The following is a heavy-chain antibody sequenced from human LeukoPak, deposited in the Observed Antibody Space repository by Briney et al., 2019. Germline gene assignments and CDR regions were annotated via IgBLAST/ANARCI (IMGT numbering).Heavy chain of an antibody. CDR3: ARASYYDFWSYDMDV. CDR1: GGSISGNY. D-gene: IGHD3-3*01. Sequence: SETLSLNCTVSGGSISGNYWSWIRQPPGKGLEWIGYAYKSGRTNYNPSLKSRATISGDTSKNQFSLNLSSVTAADTAVYYCARASYYDFWSYDMDVWGQGTTVTVSS. J-gene: IGHJ6*02. V-gene: IGHV4-59*01. CDR2: AYKSGRT.